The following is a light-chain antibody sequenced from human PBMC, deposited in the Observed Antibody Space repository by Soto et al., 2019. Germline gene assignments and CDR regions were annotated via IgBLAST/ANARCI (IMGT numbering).Light chain of an antibody. CDR3: QQANNWPGT. V-gene: IGKV3-15*01. CDR1: QSVSSN. CDR2: GAS. J-gene: IGKJ1*01. Sequence: EIVMTQYPATLSVSPGERATLSCRASQSVSSNLALYQHKPGQAPRLLIYGASTRATGIPARFSGSGSGTEFTLTISSLQSEDFAVYYCQQANNWPGTFGQGTKVELK.